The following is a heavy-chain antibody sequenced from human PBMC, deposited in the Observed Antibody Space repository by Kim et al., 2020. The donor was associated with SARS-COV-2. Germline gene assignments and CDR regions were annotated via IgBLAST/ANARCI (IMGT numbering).Heavy chain of an antibody. CDR2: IIPILGIA. V-gene: IGHV1-69*04. J-gene: IGHJ6*02. CDR1: GGTFSSYA. Sequence: SVKVSCKASGGTFSSYAISWVRQAPGQGLGWMGRIIPILGIANYAQKFQGRVTITADKSTSTAYMELSSLRSEDTAVYYCASQITMVRGVITNYGMDVWGQGTTVTVSS. CDR3: ASQITMVRGVITNYGMDV. D-gene: IGHD3-10*01.